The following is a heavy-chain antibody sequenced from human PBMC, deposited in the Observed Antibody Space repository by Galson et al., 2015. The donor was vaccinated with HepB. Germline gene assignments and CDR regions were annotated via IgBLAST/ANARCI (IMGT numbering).Heavy chain of an antibody. J-gene: IGHJ5*02. CDR1: GDSVSSNSAA. CDR2: TYYRSKWYN. CDR3: AREKLLWFGELSRWFDP. Sequence: CAISGDSVSSNSAAWNWIRQSPSRGLEWLGRTYYRSKWYNDYAVSVKSRITINPDISKNQFSLQLNSVTPEDTAVYYCAREKLLWFGELSRWFDPWGQGTLVTVSS. V-gene: IGHV6-1*01. D-gene: IGHD3-10*01.